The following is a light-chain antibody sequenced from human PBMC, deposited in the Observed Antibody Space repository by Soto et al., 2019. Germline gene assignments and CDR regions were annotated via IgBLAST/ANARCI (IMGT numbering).Light chain of an antibody. J-gene: IGKJ5*01. CDR3: QQSSSSPIT. CDR2: AAS. CDR1: QSVSSSY. V-gene: IGKV3-20*01. Sequence: EIVLTQCPATLSLSPGERATLSWRASQSVSSSYLAWYHQKPGQPPRLLMYAASSRASGIPDRFSGSGSGTDFTLTISRLEPEDFAVYYCQQSSSSPITFGQGTRLEIK.